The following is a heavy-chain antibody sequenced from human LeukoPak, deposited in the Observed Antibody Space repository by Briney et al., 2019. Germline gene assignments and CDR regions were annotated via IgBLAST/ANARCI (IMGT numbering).Heavy chain of an antibody. CDR1: GFTFSSYG. Sequence: PGGSLRLSCAASGFTFSSYGMHWVRQAPGKGLEWVAVIWYDGSNKYYADSVKGRFTISRDNSKNTLYLQMNSLRAEDTAVYYCARDLSILYSSSWYEIGRIDYRGQGTLVTVSS. D-gene: IGHD6-13*01. V-gene: IGHV3-33*01. CDR2: IWYDGSNK. J-gene: IGHJ4*02. CDR3: ARDLSILYSSSWYEIGRIDY.